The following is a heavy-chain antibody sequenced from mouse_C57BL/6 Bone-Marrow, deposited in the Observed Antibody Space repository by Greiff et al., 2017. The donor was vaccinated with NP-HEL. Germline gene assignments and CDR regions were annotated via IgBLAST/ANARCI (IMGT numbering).Heavy chain of an antibody. V-gene: IGHV5-4*01. J-gene: IGHJ2*01. CDR2: ISDGGSYT. D-gene: IGHD1-1*01. CDR1: GFTFSSYA. Sequence: EVKLVESGGGLVKPGGSLKLSCAASGFTFSSYAMSWVRQTPEKRLEWVATISDGGSYTYYPDNVKGRFTISRDNAKNNLYLQMSHLKSEDTAMYYCARDFCYGSGGDYWGQGTTLTVSS. CDR3: ARDFCYGSGGDY.